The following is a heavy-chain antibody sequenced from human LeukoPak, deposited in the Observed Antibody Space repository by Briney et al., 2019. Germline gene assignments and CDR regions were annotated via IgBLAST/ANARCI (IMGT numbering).Heavy chain of an antibody. V-gene: IGHV1-18*01. J-gene: IGHJ3*02. Sequence: ASVKVSCKASDYTFTSYGITWVRQAPGQGLEWMGWIRGYNGNTNYAQKLQGRVTMTTDTSTSTGYMELRSLRSDDTAVYYCASVDEGYCSGGRCLDDAFDIWGQGTMVTVSS. CDR2: IRGYNGNT. CDR1: DYTFTSYG. D-gene: IGHD2-15*01. CDR3: ASVDEGYCSGGRCLDDAFDI.